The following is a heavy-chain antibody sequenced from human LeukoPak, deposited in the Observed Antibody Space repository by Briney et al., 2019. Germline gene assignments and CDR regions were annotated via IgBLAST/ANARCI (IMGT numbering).Heavy chain of an antibody. D-gene: IGHD2-2*01. Sequence: GGSLRLSCAASGFTVSSNYMSWVRQAPGKGLEWVSGISWNSGSIGYADSVKGRFTISRDNAKNSLYLQMNSLRAEDMAFYYCAKARYSFTSSSVFDYWGQGTLVTVSS. CDR3: AKARYSFTSSSVFDY. CDR2: ISWNSGSI. CDR1: GFTVSSNY. J-gene: IGHJ4*02. V-gene: IGHV3-9*03.